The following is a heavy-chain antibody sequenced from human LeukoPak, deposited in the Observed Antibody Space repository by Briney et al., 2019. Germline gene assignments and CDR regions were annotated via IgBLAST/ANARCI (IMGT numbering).Heavy chain of an antibody. Sequence: SETLSLTCTVSGGSISSYYWSWIRQPPGKGLEWIGYIYYSGSTNYNTSLKSRVTISVDTSKNQFSLKLSSVTAADTAVYYCASMKAQLSGWYNPDYWGQGTLVTVSS. V-gene: IGHV4-59*08. CDR3: ASMKAQLSGWYNPDY. CDR1: GGSISSYY. CDR2: IYYSGST. J-gene: IGHJ4*02. D-gene: IGHD6-19*01.